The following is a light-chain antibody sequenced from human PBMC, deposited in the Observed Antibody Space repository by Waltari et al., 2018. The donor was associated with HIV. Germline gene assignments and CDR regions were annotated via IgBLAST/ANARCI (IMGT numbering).Light chain of an antibody. J-gene: IGKJ1*01. Sequence: DIQMTQSPSSLSASVGDRVTVTCRANQNISKFLNWYQQKPNKPPTLLISSASNLHGGVPSRFGGSGSGTDFALTITSLQPEDFAVYFCQQTYSTPWTFGQGT. CDR3: QQTYSTPWT. CDR2: SAS. CDR1: QNISKF. V-gene: IGKV1-39*01.